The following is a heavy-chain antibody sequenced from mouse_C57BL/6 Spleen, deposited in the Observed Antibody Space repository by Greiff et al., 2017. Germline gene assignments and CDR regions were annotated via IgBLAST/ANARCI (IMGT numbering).Heavy chain of an antibody. Sequence: QVQLQQSGAELVRPGASVTLSCKASGYTFTDYEMHWVKQTPVHGLEWIGAIDPETGGTAYNQKFKGKAILTADKSSSTAYMELRSLTSEDSAVYYCTRYGSSYDWYFDAWGTGTTVTVS. CDR3: TRYGSSYDWYFDA. CDR1: GYTFTDYE. V-gene: IGHV1-15*01. J-gene: IGHJ1*03. D-gene: IGHD1-1*01. CDR2: IDPETGGT.